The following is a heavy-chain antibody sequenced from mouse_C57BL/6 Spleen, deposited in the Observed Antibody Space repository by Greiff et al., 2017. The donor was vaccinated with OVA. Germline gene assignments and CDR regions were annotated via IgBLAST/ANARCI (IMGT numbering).Heavy chain of an antibody. D-gene: IGHD2-3*01. Sequence: EVKVVESGGGLVKPGGSLKLSCAASGFTFSDYGMHRVRQAPEKGLEWVAYISSGSSTIYYADTVKGRFTISRDNAKNTLFLQMTSLRSEDTAMYYCARPFYDGYPYYAMDYWGQGTSVTVSS. J-gene: IGHJ4*01. CDR1: GFTFSDYG. V-gene: IGHV5-17*01. CDR2: ISSGSSTI. CDR3: ARPFYDGYPYYAMDY.